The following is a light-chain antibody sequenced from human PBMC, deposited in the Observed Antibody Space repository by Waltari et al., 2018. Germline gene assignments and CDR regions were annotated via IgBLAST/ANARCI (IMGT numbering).Light chain of an antibody. V-gene: IGKV3-11*01. CDR1: QRVGRS. Sequence: EIALTQSPVTLSLSPGDRATLSCRASQRVGRSLSWYQQKPGQPPRLLIYDASTRATGIPARISGSGSGTDFTLTIGSLGPEDFAVYFCLERSSWPPTFGGGTTVDIK. J-gene: IGKJ4*01. CDR3: LERSSWPPT. CDR2: DAS.